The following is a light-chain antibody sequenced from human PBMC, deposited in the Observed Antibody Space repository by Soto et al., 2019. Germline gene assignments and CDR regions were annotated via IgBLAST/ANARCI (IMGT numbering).Light chain of an antibody. V-gene: IGKV3-11*01. CDR3: QQRSYLFT. CDR2: GAS. J-gene: IGKJ4*01. Sequence: EIVMTQSPATLSVSLGEGATLSCRASQSVSSKLAWYQQKPGQAPRLIIYGASSRATGIPDRFSGSGSGTDFTLTINNLEPEDVAVYYCQQRSYLFTFGGGTKVDIK. CDR1: QSVSSK.